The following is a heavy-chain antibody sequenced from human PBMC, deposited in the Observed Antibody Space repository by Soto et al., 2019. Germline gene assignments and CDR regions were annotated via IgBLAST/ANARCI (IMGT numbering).Heavy chain of an antibody. J-gene: IGHJ4*02. Sequence: SETLSLTCAVYGGSFSGYYWSWIRQPPGKGLEWIGEINHSGSTNYNPSLKSRVTISVDTSKNQFSLKLSSVTAADTAVYYCARGGGGDIVVVPAALHRYFDYWGQGTLVTVSS. CDR1: GGSFSGYY. CDR2: INHSGST. V-gene: IGHV4-34*01. D-gene: IGHD2-2*01. CDR3: ARGGGGDIVVVPAALHRYFDY.